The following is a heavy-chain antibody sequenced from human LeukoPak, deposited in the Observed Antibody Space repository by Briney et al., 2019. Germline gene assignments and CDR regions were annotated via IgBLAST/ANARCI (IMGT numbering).Heavy chain of an antibody. CDR2: INPGGRST. Sequence: VASVKVSCTASGYTFTNYYIHWVRQAPGQGLEWMGIINPGGRSTSYAQKFQGRVTMTRDTSTSTVYMELSSLRSEDTAVYYCAREIGPIQLHLWGSAFDYWGQGTLVTVSS. D-gene: IGHD5-24*01. J-gene: IGHJ4*02. CDR3: AREIGPIQLHLWGSAFDY. CDR1: GYTFTNYY. V-gene: IGHV1-46*01.